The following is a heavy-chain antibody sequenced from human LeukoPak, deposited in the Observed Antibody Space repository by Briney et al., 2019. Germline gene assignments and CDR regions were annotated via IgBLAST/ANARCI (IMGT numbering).Heavy chain of an antibody. CDR2: ISYDGSNR. CDR3: ALIDY. V-gene: IGHV3-30*03. Sequence: GRSLRLSCAASGFNFSIYNMQWVRQAPGKGLEWVAIISYDGSNRYYADSVKGRFTISRDNSNNTLYLQMNSLRAEDTAVYYCALIDYWGQGTLVTVSS. J-gene: IGHJ4*02. CDR1: GFNFSIYN.